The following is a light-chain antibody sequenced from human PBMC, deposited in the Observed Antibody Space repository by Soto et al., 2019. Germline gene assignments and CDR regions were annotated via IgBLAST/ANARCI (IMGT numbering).Light chain of an antibody. CDR3: QQSYTSPWT. CDR2: AAS. V-gene: IGKV1-39*01. CDR1: ESIDNW. Sequence: DIQMTQSPSTLSASVGDTVTITCRASESIDNWLAWYQQKPGKAPKLLTFAASTLVRGVPSRFSGSGSGTDFTLTISSLQPEDFATYYCQQSYTSPWTFGQGTKVDIK. J-gene: IGKJ1*01.